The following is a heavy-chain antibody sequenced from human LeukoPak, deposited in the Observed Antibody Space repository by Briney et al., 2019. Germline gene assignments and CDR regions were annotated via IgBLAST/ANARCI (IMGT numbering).Heavy chain of an antibody. D-gene: IGHD3-3*01. CDR1: GGSISSSSYY. V-gene: IGHV4-39*07. CDR3: ARDSGGSGYLWFDP. Sequence: SETLSLTCTVSGGSISSSSYYWGWIRQPPGKGLEWIGSIYYSGSTYNNSSLKSRVTISVDTSKNQFSLKLSSVTAADTAVYYCARDSGGSGYLWFDPWGQGTLVTVSS. J-gene: IGHJ5*02. CDR2: IYYSGST.